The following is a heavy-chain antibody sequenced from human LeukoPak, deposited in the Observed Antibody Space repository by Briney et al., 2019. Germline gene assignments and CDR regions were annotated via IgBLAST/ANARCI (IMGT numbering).Heavy chain of an antibody. V-gene: IGHV4-39*07. CDR2: IYYSGST. Sequence: SETLSLTCTVSGVSISSSRYYWGWIRQPPGKGLEWIGSIYYSGSTYYNPSLKSRVTISVDTSKNQFSLKLSSVTAADTAVYYCGRHRYLDHRSPFDYWGQGTLVTVSS. J-gene: IGHJ4*02. CDR3: GRHRYLDHRSPFDY. D-gene: IGHD3-9*01. CDR1: GVSISSSRYY.